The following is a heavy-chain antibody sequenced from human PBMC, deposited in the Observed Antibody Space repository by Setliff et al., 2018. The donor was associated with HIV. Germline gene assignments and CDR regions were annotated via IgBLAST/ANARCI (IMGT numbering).Heavy chain of an antibody. Sequence: KTSETLSLTCGLNGVPFSDYYWNWIRQSPGKGLEWIVEVNHNGNTNLNPSLESRLTMSVDTSKNQFSLKLNSVTAADTAVYYCVREVGYFDFWGRGTLVTVSS. V-gene: IGHV4-34*10. CDR3: VREVGYFDF. CDR1: GVPFSDYY. J-gene: IGHJ2*01. CDR2: VNHNGNT. D-gene: IGHD1-26*01.